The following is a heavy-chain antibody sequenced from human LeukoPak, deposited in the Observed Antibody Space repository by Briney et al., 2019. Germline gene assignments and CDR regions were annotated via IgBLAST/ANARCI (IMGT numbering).Heavy chain of an antibody. J-gene: IGHJ4*02. Sequence: ASVNVSGKAAGYTVSGYYMHWWRRAPRQGLEWRGWINPNSGGTNYAQKFQGRVTMTRDTSISTAYMELSRLRSDDTAVYYCARDQDSGYSSSWYYYWGQGTLVTVSS. V-gene: IGHV1-2*02. CDR2: INPNSGGT. D-gene: IGHD6-13*01. CDR3: ARDQDSGYSSSWYYY. CDR1: GYTVSGYY.